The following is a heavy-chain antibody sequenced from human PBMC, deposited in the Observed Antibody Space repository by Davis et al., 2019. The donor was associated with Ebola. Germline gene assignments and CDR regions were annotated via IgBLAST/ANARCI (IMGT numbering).Heavy chain of an antibody. J-gene: IGHJ6*02. CDR2: INSDGSST. CDR1: GFTFSSYW. Sequence: HTGGSLRLSCAASGFTFSSYWMHWVRQAPGKGLVWVSRINSDGSSTSYADSVKGRFTISRDNAKHTLYPQMNSLRAENTAVYYCLVGLVEVGEYYYYYGMDVWGQGTTVTVSS. V-gene: IGHV3-74*01. D-gene: IGHD6-19*01. CDR3: LVGLVEVGEYYYYYGMDV.